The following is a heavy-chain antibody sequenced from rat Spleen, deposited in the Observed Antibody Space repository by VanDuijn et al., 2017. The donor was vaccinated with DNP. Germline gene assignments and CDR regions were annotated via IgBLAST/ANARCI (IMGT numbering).Heavy chain of an antibody. D-gene: IGHD1-11*01. V-gene: IGHV5-31*01. CDR2: ITSSGGIT. Sequence: EVQLVESGGDLVQPGRSLKVSCVASGFTFNNYWMTWIRQVPGKGLEWVASITSSGGITYYSDSVKGRYTISRDNAKNTLYLQMKSLRSEDTATYYCARNYGGYRPWDYWGQGVMVTVSS. CDR1: GFTFNNYW. J-gene: IGHJ2*01. CDR3: ARNYGGYRPWDY.